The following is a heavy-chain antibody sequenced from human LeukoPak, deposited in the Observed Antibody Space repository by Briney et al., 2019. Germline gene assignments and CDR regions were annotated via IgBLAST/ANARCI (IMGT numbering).Heavy chain of an antibody. V-gene: IGHV3-23*01. J-gene: IGHJ4*02. CDR2: ISGSGGST. CDR3: AKADGVVVVVPAAMEK. CDR1: GFTFSSYA. Sequence: PGGSLRLSCAASGFTFSSYAMSWVRQAPGKGLEWVSAISGSGGSTYYADSVKGRFTISRDNSKNTLYLQMNSLRAEDTAVYYCAKADGVVVVVPAAMEKWGQGTLVTVSS. D-gene: IGHD2-2*01.